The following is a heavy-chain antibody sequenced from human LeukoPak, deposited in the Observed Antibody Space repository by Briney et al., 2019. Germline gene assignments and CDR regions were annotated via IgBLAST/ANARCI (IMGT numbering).Heavy chain of an antibody. V-gene: IGHV3-23*01. J-gene: IGHJ4*02. D-gene: IGHD3-16*01. CDR1: GFTFRSYV. Sequence: GGSVRLSCAASGFTFRSYVMSWVRQAPGKGLEWVSGISGSGGSTYYADSVKGRFTISRDNSKSTLYLQINSLRAEDTAVYHCAKRVGDWGQGTLVTVSS. CDR2: ISGSGGST. CDR3: AKRVGD.